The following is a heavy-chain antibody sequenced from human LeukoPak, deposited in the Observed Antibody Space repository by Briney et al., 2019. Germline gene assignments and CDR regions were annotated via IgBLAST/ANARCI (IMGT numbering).Heavy chain of an antibody. CDR3: ARVAGMVRGVIRYYYYGMDV. CDR2: ISSNGSTI. J-gene: IGHJ6*02. D-gene: IGHD3-10*01. V-gene: IGHV3-11*01. CDR1: GFTFSDYY. Sequence: GGSLRLSCAASGFTFSDYYMSWIRQPPGKGLEWVSYISSNGSTIYYADSVKGRFTISRDNAKNSLYLQMNSLIAEDTAVYYCARVAGMVRGVIRYYYYGMDVWGQGTTVTVSS.